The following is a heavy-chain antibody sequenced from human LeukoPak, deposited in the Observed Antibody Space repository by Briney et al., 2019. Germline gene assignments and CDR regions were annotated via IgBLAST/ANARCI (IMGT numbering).Heavy chain of an antibody. CDR3: ARMAVAARDYFDY. Sequence: GGSLRLSCAASGFTFSGYYMSWIRQAPGKGLEWVSYISSSGSTRYYADSVKGRFTISRDKAKNSLYLQMNSLRAEDTAVYYCARMAVAARDYFDYWGQGTLVTVSS. V-gene: IGHV3-11*01. CDR2: ISSSGSTR. D-gene: IGHD6-19*01. CDR1: GFTFSGYY. J-gene: IGHJ4*02.